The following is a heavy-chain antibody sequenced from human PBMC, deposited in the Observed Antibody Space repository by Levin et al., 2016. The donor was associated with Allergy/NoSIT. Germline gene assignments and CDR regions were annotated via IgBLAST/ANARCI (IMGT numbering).Heavy chain of an antibody. V-gene: IGHV4-59*11. J-gene: IGHJ4*02. CDR3: ARWGGYGRGIED. Sequence: SETLSLTCTVSGGSISTQYWTWIRQPPGKTLEWLGNIPYSGTTVYNPSFESRVSMSVDTSTNQFYLKLTSVTAADTAVYFCARWGGYGRGIEDWGQGTLVTVSS. D-gene: IGHD5-12*01. CDR1: GGSISTQY. CDR2: IPYSGTT.